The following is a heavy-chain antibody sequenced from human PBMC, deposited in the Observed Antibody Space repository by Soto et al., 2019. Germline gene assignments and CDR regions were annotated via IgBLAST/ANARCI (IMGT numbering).Heavy chain of an antibody. J-gene: IGHJ4*02. V-gene: IGHV1-69*14. CDR2: IIPIFGTA. CDR1: GGTFSSYA. CDR3: ARVYRLVEPGHLDY. Sequence: QVQLVQSGAEVKKPGSSVKVSCKASGGTFSSYAISWVRQAPGQGLEWMGGIIPIFGTANYAQKFQGRVTITAAKSTSTAYMELSSLRSEGTAVYYCARVYRLVEPGHLDYWGQGTLVTVSS. D-gene: IGHD3-16*01.